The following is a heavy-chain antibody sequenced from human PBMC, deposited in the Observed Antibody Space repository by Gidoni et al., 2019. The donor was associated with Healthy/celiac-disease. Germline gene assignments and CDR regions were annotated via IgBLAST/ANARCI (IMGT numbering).Heavy chain of an antibody. CDR1: GYSISSGYY. V-gene: IGHV4-38-2*01. CDR3: ARVKVYYYGSGSYYQYYYYGMDV. CDR2: IYHSGST. Sequence: QVQLQESGPGLVKPSETLSLTCAVSGYSISSGYYWGWIRQPPGKGLEWIGSIYHSGSTYYNPSLKSRVTISVDTSKNQFSLKLSSVTAADTDVYDCARVKVYYYGSGSYYQYYYYGMDVWGQGTTVTVSS. J-gene: IGHJ6*02. D-gene: IGHD3-10*01.